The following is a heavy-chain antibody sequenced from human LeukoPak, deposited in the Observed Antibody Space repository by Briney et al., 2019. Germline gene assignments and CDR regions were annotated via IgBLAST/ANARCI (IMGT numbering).Heavy chain of an antibody. J-gene: IGHJ4*02. D-gene: IGHD2-21*02. CDR2: INHSGST. V-gene: IGHV4-34*01. CDR3: ARVTYCGGDCYSGRGDHFDY. Sequence: SETLSLTCAVYGGSFSGYYWSWIRQPPGKGLEWIGEINHSGSTNYNPSLKSRVTISVDTSKNQFSLKLSSVTAADTAVYYCARVTYCGGDCYSGRGDHFDYWGQGTLVTVSS. CDR1: GGSFSGYY.